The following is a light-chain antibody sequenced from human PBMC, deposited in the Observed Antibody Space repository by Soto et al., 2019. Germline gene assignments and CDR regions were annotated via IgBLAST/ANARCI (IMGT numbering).Light chain of an antibody. CDR1: QSVSSSY. Sequence: EIVLTNSPGTLSLSPGERSTHACRASQSVSSSYLAWYQQKPGQAPRLLISGASSRATGIPDRFSGSGSGTDFTLTISRLEPEDFAVYYCQQYGSSFGQGTRLEIK. J-gene: IGKJ5*01. CDR2: GAS. CDR3: QQYGSS. V-gene: IGKV3-20*01.